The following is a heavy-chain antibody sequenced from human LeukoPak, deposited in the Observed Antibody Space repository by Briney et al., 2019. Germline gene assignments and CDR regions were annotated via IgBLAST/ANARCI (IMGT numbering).Heavy chain of an antibody. J-gene: IGHJ6*02. CDR3: AKLRELVTYYYYYGLDV. V-gene: IGHV3-30*18. CDR1: GFTFSNYG. CDR2: IPYDGVNK. D-gene: IGHD1-1*01. Sequence: PGKSLRLSCAASGFTFSNYGMHWVRQAPGKGLEWVALIPYDGVNKYYADSVKGRFTISRDNSKNTLYLRMNSLRVEDTALYYCAKLRELVTYYYYYGLDVWGQGTTVTVSS.